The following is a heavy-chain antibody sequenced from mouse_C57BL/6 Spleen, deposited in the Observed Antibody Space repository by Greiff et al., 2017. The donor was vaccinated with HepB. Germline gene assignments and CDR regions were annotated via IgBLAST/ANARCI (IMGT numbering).Heavy chain of an antibody. CDR1: GYTFTSYW. J-gene: IGHJ2*01. CDR3: AREGRTAQATYFDY. D-gene: IGHD3-2*02. Sequence: QVHVKQPGAELVKPGASVKLSCKASGYTFTSYWMHWVKQRPGQGLEWIGMIHPNSGSTNYNEKFKSKATLTVDKSSSTAYMQLSSLTSEDSAVYYCAREGRTAQATYFDYWGQGTTLTVSS. CDR2: IHPNSGST. V-gene: IGHV1-64*01.